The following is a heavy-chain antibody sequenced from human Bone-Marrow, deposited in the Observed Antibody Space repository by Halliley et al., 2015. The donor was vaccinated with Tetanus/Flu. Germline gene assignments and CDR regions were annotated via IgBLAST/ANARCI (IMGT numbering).Heavy chain of an antibody. Sequence: TLSLTCDASGYSISDGGFFWSWVRQPPGKGLEWIGYIYYRGSTYYNPSLNNAVTISVDASKNQFSLTLTSVTAADTAVYYCARNMVVAAAAGHFQDWGQGTLVTVS. V-gene: IGHV4-30-4*01. CDR3: ARNMVVAAAAGHFQD. J-gene: IGHJ1*01. D-gene: IGHD6-13*01. CDR2: IYYRGST. CDR1: GYSISDGGFF.